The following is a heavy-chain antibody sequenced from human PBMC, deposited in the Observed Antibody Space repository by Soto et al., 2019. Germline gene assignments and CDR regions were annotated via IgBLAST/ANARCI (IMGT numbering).Heavy chain of an antibody. CDR1: GFTFRDHG. J-gene: IGHJ4*02. Sequence: EVQLVESGGGLVQPGGSLRLSCAASGFTFRDHGMHWVRQAPGKGLVWVSRINSDGSTTPYADSVKGRFTISRDNAKSTLYLKLNSLRAEYTALYWCARGYSSGPDYWGQGTLVTVSS. CDR2: INSDGSTT. D-gene: IGHD6-19*01. CDR3: ARGYSSGPDY. V-gene: IGHV3-74*01.